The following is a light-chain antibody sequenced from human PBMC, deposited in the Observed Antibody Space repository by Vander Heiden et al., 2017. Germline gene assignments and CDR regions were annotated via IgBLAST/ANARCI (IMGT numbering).Light chain of an antibody. Sequence: DIVMTQSPDYLAVSPGERATINCKSSRSVLYNSKKKNYLAWDQQTPGQPPKLLIYWASTRESGVPDRLSGSGSGTDFTLTISSLQAEDVAVYYCQQYYSTPYTFGQGTKLEIK. V-gene: IGKV4-1*01. CDR2: WAS. CDR3: QQYYSTPYT. CDR1: RSVLYNSKKKNY. J-gene: IGKJ2*01.